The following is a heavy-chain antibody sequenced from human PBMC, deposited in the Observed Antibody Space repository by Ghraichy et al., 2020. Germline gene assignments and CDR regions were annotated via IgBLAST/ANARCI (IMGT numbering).Heavy chain of an antibody. V-gene: IGHV5-51*01. D-gene: IGHD1-1*01. Sequence: GESLNISCKGSGYSFTTYYVAWVRQMPGKGLEWMGIIYPHDSDTRYSPSFQGQVTISADKSINTAYLQWSGLKASDTAVYHCARQSWNDVDYWGQGTLVTVSS. CDR1: GYSFTTYY. CDR3: ARQSWNDVDY. CDR2: IYPHDSDT. J-gene: IGHJ4*02.